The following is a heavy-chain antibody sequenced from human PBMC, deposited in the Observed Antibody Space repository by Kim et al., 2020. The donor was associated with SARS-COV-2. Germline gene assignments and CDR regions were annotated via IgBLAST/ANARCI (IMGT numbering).Heavy chain of an antibody. Sequence: GGSLRLSCAASGFTFSSYGMHWVRQAPGKGLEWVAVIWYDGSNKYYADSVKGRFTISRDNSKNTLYLQMNSLRAEDTAVYYCAKELGERYSYGTGFDYWGQGTLVTVSS. CDR2: IWYDGSNK. D-gene: IGHD5-18*01. V-gene: IGHV3-33*06. J-gene: IGHJ4*02. CDR1: GFTFSSYG. CDR3: AKELGERYSYGTGFDY.